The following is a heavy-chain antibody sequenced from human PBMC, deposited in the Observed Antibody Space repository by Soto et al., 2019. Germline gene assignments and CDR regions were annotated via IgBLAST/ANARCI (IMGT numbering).Heavy chain of an antibody. J-gene: IGHJ3*02. V-gene: IGHV4-34*01. CDR3: ARVERGTATTVVDAFDI. CDR2: MSHSGGT. Sequence: QVQLQQWGAGLLKPSETLSLTCAVYGGFVTSGSYYWSWIRQPPGKGLEWIGAMSHSGGTHFNPSLKSRVTISADTSKNQFTLKMSSVTAADTALYYCARVERGTATTVVDAFDIWGPGTMVTVSS. CDR1: GGFVTSGSYY. D-gene: IGHD1-1*01.